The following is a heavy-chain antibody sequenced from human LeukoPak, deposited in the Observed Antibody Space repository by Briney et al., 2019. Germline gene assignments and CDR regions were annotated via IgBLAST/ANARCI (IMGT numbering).Heavy chain of an antibody. Sequence: GGSLRLSCAASGFTFSNYAMHWVRQAPGKGLEYVSAISSNGGNTYYANSVKGRFTISRDNSKNTLYLQMGSLRAEDMARYYCARAPPEGLSGSYHYYWGQGTLVTVSS. CDR2: ISSNGGNT. CDR1: GFTFSNYA. D-gene: IGHD1-26*01. CDR3: ARAPPEGLSGSYHYY. J-gene: IGHJ4*02. V-gene: IGHV3-64*01.